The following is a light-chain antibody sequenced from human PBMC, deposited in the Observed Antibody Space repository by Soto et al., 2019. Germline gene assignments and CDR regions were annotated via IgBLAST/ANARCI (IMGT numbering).Light chain of an antibody. J-gene: IGLJ2*01. CDR2: EVS. CDR3: SSYTSSSTLVV. V-gene: IGLV2-14*01. CDR1: SSDVGGYNY. Sequence: QSVLTQPASVSGSPGQSITISCTGTSSDVGGYNYVSWYQQHPGKAPKLMIYEVSNRPSGVANRFSGSKSGNTASLTISGLQADYEADYYCSSYTSSSTLVVFGGGTKLTVL.